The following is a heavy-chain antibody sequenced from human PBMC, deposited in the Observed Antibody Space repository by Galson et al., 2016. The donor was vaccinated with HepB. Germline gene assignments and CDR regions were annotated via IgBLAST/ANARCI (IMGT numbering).Heavy chain of an antibody. Sequence: SLRLSCAASGFTFRNYGMNWVRQAPGKGLEWVAVISYDESNKYYAESLKGRITISRDNSKNTLFLHMNSPTTEDTAVYYCAKMGEPLVRGVGLSRGNYNMDVWGQGTTVTVSS. D-gene: IGHD6-6*01. CDR2: ISYDESNK. CDR1: GFTFRNYG. CDR3: AKMGEPLVRGVGLSRGNYNMDV. J-gene: IGHJ6*02. V-gene: IGHV3-30*18.